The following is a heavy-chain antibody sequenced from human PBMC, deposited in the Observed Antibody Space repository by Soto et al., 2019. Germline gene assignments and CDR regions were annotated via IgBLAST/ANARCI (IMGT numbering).Heavy chain of an antibody. V-gene: IGHV1-2*04. CDR3: AREDIVVVPAATRLYNWFDP. J-gene: IGHJ5*02. CDR2: INPNSGGT. D-gene: IGHD2-2*01. CDR1: GYTFTGYY. Sequence: ASVKVSCKASGYTFTGYYMHWVRQAPGQGLEWMGWINPNSGGTNYAQKFQGWVTMTRDTSISTAYMELSRLRSDDTAVYYCAREDIVVVPAATRLYNWFDPWGQGTLVTVSS.